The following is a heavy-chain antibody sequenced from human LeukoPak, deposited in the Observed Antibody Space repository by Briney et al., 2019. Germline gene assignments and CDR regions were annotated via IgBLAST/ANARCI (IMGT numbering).Heavy chain of an antibody. V-gene: IGHV4-39*01. Sequence: PSETLSLTCTVSGGSISSSSYYWGWIRQPPGKGLEWIGRIYYSGSTYYNPSLKSRVTISVDTSKNQFSLKLSSVTAADTAVYYCARRSSRGYYGSGSYYNGNPPSWFDPWGQGTLVTVSS. CDR3: ARRSSRGYYGSGSYYNGNPPSWFDP. CDR1: GGSISSSSYY. J-gene: IGHJ5*02. D-gene: IGHD3-10*01. CDR2: IYYSGST.